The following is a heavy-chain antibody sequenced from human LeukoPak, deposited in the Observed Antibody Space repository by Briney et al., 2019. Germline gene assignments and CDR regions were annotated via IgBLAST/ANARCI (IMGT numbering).Heavy chain of an antibody. V-gene: IGHV1-18*01. CDR1: GYTFTSYG. J-gene: IGHJ5*02. CDR3: AREDYYDSSGYLVVGGWFDP. CDR2: ISAYNGNT. Sequence: GASVKISCKASGYTFTSYGISWVRQAPGQGLEWMGWISAYNGNTNYAQKLQGRVTMTTDTSTSTAYMELRSLRSDDTAVYYCAREDYYDSSGYLVVGGWFDPWGQGTLVTVSS. D-gene: IGHD3-22*01.